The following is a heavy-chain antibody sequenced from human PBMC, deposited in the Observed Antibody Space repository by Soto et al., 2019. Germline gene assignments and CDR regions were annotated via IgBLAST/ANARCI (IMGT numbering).Heavy chain of an antibody. D-gene: IGHD3-22*01. V-gene: IGHV3-53*01. CDR1: GFTVSSNY. Sequence: EVQLVESGGGLIQPGGSLRLSCAASGFTVSSNYMSWVRQAPGTGREWVSVIYSGGSTYYADSVKGRFTISRDNSKTTLYLQTNSLRAEDRAVYYCARDRVESGYPEYFQHWGQGTLVTVSS. J-gene: IGHJ1*01. CDR3: ARDRVESGYPEYFQH. CDR2: IYSGGST.